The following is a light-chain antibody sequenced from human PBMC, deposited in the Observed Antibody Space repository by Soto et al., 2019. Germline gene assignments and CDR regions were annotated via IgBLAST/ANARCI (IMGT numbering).Light chain of an antibody. CDR1: SSDIGGYDY. CDR2: DVN. Sequence: QSVLTQPASVSGSPGQSITLSCTGTSSDIGGYDYVSWYQRHPGKAPKLIIYDVNNRPSGVSNRFSGPKSGNTASLTISGLQAEDEADYYCTSYASGSSHVVFGGGTQLTVL. CDR3: TSYASGSSHVV. J-gene: IGLJ2*01. V-gene: IGLV2-14*01.